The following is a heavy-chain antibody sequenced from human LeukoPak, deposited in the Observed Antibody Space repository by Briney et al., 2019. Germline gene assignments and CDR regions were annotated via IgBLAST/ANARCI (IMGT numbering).Heavy chain of an antibody. CDR3: ARARFGELFHYFDY. V-gene: IGHV3-66*01. Sequence: GGSLRLSCAASGFTVSSNYMSWVRQAPRKGLEWVSIIYSGGSTYYADSVKGRFTISRDNSKNTLYLQMNSRRAEDTAVYYCARARFGELFHYFDYWGQGTLVTVSS. CDR2: IYSGGST. CDR1: GFTVSSNY. J-gene: IGHJ4*02. D-gene: IGHD3-10*01.